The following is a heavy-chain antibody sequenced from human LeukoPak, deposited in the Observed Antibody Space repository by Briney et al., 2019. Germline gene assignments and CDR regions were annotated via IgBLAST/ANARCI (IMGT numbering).Heavy chain of an antibody. Sequence: ASVKVSCKVSGYTLTELSVHWVRQAPGKGLEWMGGFDPEDGETIYAQKFQGRVTMTEDTSTDTAYMELSSLRSEDTAVYYCATEFGFRELLGIFDYWGQGTLVTVSS. CDR3: ATEFGFRELLGIFDY. D-gene: IGHD3-10*01. J-gene: IGHJ4*02. V-gene: IGHV1-24*01. CDR2: FDPEDGET. CDR1: GYTLTELS.